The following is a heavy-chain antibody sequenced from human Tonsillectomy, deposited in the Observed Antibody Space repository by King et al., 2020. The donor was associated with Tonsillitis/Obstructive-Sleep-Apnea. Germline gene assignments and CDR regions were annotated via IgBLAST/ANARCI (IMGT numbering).Heavy chain of an antibody. V-gene: IGHV4-34*01. CDR3: ARARSSGDYIWGSYRILDY. CDR2: INHSGTT. CDR1: GGSFSGYY. D-gene: IGHD3-16*02. J-gene: IGHJ4*02. Sequence: HVQLQQWGAGLLKPSETLSLTCAVYGGSFSGYYWNWIRQPPGKGLEWMGEINHSGTTNYNPSLKSRVTISVDTSKNQFSLKLSSVTAADTTVYYCARARSSGDYIWGSYRILDYWGQGTLVTVSS.